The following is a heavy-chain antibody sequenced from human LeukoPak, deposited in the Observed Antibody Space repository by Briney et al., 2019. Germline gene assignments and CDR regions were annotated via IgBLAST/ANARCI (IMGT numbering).Heavy chain of an antibody. J-gene: IGHJ4*02. CDR1: GYTFTSYF. CDR3: ATAKFGGNSYFAY. CDR2: INPSGGST. Sequence: ASVKVSCKASGYTFTSYFIHWVRQAPGQGLEWMGIINPSGGSTNYAQKFQGRVTMTRDTSTSTVYMELSSLRSEDTAVYYCATAKFGGNSYFAYWGQGTLVTVSS. D-gene: IGHD4-23*01. V-gene: IGHV1-46*01.